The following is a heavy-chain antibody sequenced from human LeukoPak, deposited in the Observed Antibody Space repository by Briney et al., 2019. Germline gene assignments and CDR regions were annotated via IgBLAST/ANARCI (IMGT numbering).Heavy chain of an antibody. V-gene: IGHV1-69*05. CDR2: IIPIFGTA. Sequence: SVKVSCKASGGTFSSYAISWVRQAPGQGLEWMGGIIPIFGTANYAQKFQGRVTITTDESTSTAYMELSSLRSEDTAVYYCATGPEGAAAPFDYWGQGTLVTVSS. CDR1: GGTFSSYA. J-gene: IGHJ4*02. CDR3: ATGPEGAAAPFDY. D-gene: IGHD6-13*01.